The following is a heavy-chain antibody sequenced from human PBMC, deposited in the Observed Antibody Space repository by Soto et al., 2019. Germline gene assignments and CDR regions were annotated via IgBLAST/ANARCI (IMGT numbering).Heavy chain of an antibody. J-gene: IGHJ6*03. Sequence: ASVKVSCKVCGYTLTELSMHWVRQAPGKGLEWMGGFDPEDGETIYAQKFQGRVTMTEDTSTDTAYMELSSLRSEDTAVYYCATVFDTKNIVVVVADETYYYYYMDVWGKGTTVTVSS. D-gene: IGHD2-15*01. CDR2: FDPEDGET. CDR1: GYTLTELS. CDR3: ATVFDTKNIVVVVADETYYYYYMDV. V-gene: IGHV1-24*01.